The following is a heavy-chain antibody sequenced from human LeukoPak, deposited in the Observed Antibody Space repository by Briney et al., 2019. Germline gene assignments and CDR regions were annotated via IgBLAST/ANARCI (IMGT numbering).Heavy chain of an antibody. CDR1: GFTFSSYW. Sequence: PGGSLRLSCAASGFTFSSYWMSWVRQAPGKGLEWVASIKQDGSEKYYVDSVKGRFTISRDNAKNSLYLQMNSLRAEDTAVYYCARVTMITRRSDAFDIWGQGTMVIVSS. CDR2: IKQDGSEK. J-gene: IGHJ3*02. D-gene: IGHD3-16*01. CDR3: ARVTMITRRSDAFDI. V-gene: IGHV3-7*01.